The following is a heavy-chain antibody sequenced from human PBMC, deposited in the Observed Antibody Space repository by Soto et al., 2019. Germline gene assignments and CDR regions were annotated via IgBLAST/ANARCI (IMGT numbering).Heavy chain of an antibody. V-gene: IGHV3-30*18. CDR2: ISYDGSNK. CDR1: GFTFSSYG. Sequence: GGSLRLSCAASGFTFSSYGMHWVRQAPGKGLEWVAVISYDGSNKYYADSVKGRFTISRDNSKNTLYLQMNSLRAEETAVYYCAKDLSDVIYYYYYMDVWGKGTTVTVSS. J-gene: IGHJ6*03. CDR3: AKDLSDVIYYYYYMDV.